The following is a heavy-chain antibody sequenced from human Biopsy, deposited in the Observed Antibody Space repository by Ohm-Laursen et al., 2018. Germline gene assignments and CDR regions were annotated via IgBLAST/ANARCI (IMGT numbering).Heavy chain of an antibody. V-gene: IGHV1-46*01. CDR2: INPNNDNT. D-gene: IGHD1-20*01. CDR1: GYSFTNCY. J-gene: IGHJ4*02. Sequence: ASVKVSCKASGYSFTNCYLHWVRQAPGQGLQWMGRINPNNDNTVYAQQFQGRVTMTKDTSTSTVYMDLSSLTFDDSAVYYCARGPRGLVAITATAYYFDFWGQGNLVTVSS. CDR3: ARGPRGLVAITATAYYFDF.